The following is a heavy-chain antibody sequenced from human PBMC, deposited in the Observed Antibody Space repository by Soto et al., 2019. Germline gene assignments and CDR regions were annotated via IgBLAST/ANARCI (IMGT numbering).Heavy chain of an antibody. CDR2: ISSSSSYI. J-gene: IGHJ3*02. CDR1: GFTFSSYS. CDR3: ARDPQYCSGSSCYPGFAFDI. D-gene: IGHD2-15*01. V-gene: IGHV3-21*01. Sequence: EVQLVESGGGLVKPGGSLRLSCAASGFTFSSYSMNWVRQAPGKGLEWVSSISSSSSYIYYADSVKGRFTISRDNAKNSLYLQMNSLRAEDTAVYYCARDPQYCSGSSCYPGFAFDIWGQGTMVTVSS.